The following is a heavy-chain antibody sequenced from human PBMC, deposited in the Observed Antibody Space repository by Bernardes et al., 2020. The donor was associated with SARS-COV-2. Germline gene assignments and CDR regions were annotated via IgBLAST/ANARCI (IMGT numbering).Heavy chain of an antibody. CDR2: IYSSGST. V-gene: IGHV4-61*02. D-gene: IGHD1-1*01. CDR3: ARATNIREHGAFDP. CDR1: GGSINSGTYY. J-gene: IGHJ5*02. Sequence: SETLPLTCTVSGGSINSGTYYWSWLLQPAGKGLEWIGRIYSSGSTLYNPSLDGRVTMSVDTSKNQFSLKLSSVTAADTAVYYCARATNIREHGAFDPWGQGTLVTVSS.